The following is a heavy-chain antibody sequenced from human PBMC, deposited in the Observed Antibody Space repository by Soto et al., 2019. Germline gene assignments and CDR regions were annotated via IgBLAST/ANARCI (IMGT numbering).Heavy chain of an antibody. V-gene: IGHV4-30-2*01. J-gene: IGHJ4*02. CDR2: IYHSGST. D-gene: IGHD3-22*01. CDR3: ARTEGSYYYDSSGYFDY. CDR1: GGSISSGGYS. Sequence: QLQLQESGSGLVKPSQTLSLTCAVSGGSISSGGYSWSWIRQPPGKGLEWIGYIYHSGSTYYNPYLKSRVTISVDRSKNQFSLKLSSVTAADTAVYYCARTEGSYYYDSSGYFDYWGQGTLVTVSS.